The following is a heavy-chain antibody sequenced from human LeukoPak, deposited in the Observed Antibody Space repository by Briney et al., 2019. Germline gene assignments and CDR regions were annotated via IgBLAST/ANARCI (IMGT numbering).Heavy chain of an antibody. CDR2: ITPIFGTA. D-gene: IGHD5-24*01. J-gene: IGHJ4*02. CDR1: GGTFSSYA. Sequence: ASVKVSCKASGGTFSSYAISWVRQAPGQGLEWMGGITPIFGTAKYAQKVQGRVTMSTDESTSTAYMELSSLRSEDTAVYYCARETPRRGETRDGYRWGQGTLVTVSS. V-gene: IGHV1-69*05. CDR3: ARETPRRGETRDGYR.